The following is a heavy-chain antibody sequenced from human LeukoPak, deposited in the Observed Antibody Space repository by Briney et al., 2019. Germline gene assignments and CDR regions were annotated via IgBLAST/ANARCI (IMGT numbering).Heavy chain of an antibody. J-gene: IGHJ4*02. CDR1: GFTFSSYA. V-gene: IGHV3-23*01. CDR2: IRGGGNRT. Sequence: GGSLRLSCAASGFTFSSYAMICDRQAPGKGLEWVSSIRGGGNRTYYAASVKGRFTISRDNSKNTVFLQMDSLRAEDTAIYYCAKAGGSSSWFDYWGQGTLVSVSS. CDR3: AKAGGSSSWFDY. D-gene: IGHD6-6*01.